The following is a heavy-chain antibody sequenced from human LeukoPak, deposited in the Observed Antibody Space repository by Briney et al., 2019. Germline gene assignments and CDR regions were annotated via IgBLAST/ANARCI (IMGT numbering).Heavy chain of an antibody. CDR2: INPNSGGT. J-gene: IGHJ5*02. Sequence: ASVKVSCKASGYTFTGYYMHWVRQAPGQGLEWMGWINPNSGGTNYAQKFQGRVTMTRDTSISTAYMELSRLRSDDTAVYYCARGLRTYYDFWSGLNWFDPWGQGTLVTVSS. CDR1: GYTFTGYY. CDR3: ARGLRTYYDFWSGLNWFDP. D-gene: IGHD3-3*01. V-gene: IGHV1-2*02.